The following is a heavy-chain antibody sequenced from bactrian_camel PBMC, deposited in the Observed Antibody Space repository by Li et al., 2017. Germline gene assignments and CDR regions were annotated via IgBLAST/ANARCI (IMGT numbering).Heavy chain of an antibody. J-gene: IGHJ6*01. D-gene: IGHD3*01. V-gene: IGHV3S53*01. CDR2: IAMDGST. CDR1: GFTFSKNC. CDR3: VAAYGNGAYCFNLKRNFGS. Sequence: HVQLVESGGGSVEAGGSLRLSCVGSGFTFSKNCMAWFRQAPEKKREGIAEIAMDGSTDYAPSVKGRFTISRDNAKNMLYLEMHSLKAEDSGMYYCVAAYGNGAYCFNLKRNFGSWGQGTQVTVS.